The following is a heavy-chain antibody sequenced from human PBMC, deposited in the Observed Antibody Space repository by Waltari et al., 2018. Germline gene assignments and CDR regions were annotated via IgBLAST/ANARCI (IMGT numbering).Heavy chain of an antibody. V-gene: IGHV1-69*10. Sequence: QAQLVQSGAEVKKPGSSVRVSCKASGGTLGTSGVFWVRQAPAKGLEWMGGTIPMIGLRKTAQKFRDRLTITADTSAAYRELSSLLVEDTAVYYCARDRGQGVSGYDSWGQGTLVIVSP. CDR3: ARDRGQGVSGYDS. J-gene: IGHJ4*02. D-gene: IGHD3-10*01. CDR1: GGTLGTSG. CDR2: TIPMIGLR.